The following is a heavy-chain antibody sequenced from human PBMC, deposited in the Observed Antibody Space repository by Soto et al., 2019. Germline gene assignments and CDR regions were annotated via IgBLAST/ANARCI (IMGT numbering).Heavy chain of an antibody. CDR2: IYYSGST. V-gene: IGHV4-59*01. CDR1: GGSIISYY. Sequence: KTSETLSLTCTVSGGSIISYYWSWIRQPPGKGLEWIGYIYYSGSTNYNPSLKSRVTISVDTSKNQFSLKLSSVTAADTAVYYCARAHWDYYDSSGYVDAFDIWGQGTMVTVSS. D-gene: IGHD3-22*01. J-gene: IGHJ3*02. CDR3: ARAHWDYYDSSGYVDAFDI.